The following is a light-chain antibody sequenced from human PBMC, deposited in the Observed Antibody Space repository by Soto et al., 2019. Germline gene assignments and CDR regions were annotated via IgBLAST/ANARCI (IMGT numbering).Light chain of an antibody. Sequence: EIVLTQSPGTLYLSPGERATLSCRASQSVSSNYLAWYQQKRGQAPRLLIYAASARATGIPDRFSGNGSGTDFTLTISRLEPEDFAVYFCQLYGSSPPRYTFAQGTKLEIK. CDR3: QLYGSSPPRYT. CDR1: QSVSSNY. CDR2: AAS. V-gene: IGKV3-20*01. J-gene: IGKJ2*01.